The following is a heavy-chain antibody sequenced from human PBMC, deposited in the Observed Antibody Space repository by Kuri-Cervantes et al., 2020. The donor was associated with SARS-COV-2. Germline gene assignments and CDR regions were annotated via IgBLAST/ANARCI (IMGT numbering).Heavy chain of an antibody. J-gene: IGHJ4*02. Sequence: GSLRLSCTVSGGSISSSSYYWGWIRQPPGKGLEWIGSIYYSGSTYYNPSLKSRVTISVDTSKNQFSLKLSSVTAADTAVYYCARGSDYYDSSGYYYVSYYFDYWGQGTLVTVSS. CDR3: ARGSDYYDSSGYYYVSYYFDY. CDR2: IYYSGST. V-gene: IGHV4-39*01. CDR1: GGSISSSSYY. D-gene: IGHD3-22*01.